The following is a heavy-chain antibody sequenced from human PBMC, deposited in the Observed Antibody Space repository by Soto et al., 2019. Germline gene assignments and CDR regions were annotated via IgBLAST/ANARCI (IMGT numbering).Heavy chain of an antibody. V-gene: IGHV3-30*18. CDR1: GFTFSSYG. J-gene: IGHJ6*02. CDR3: AKDGGDSSSWTSFYYYYYGMDV. D-gene: IGHD6-13*01. Sequence: QVQLVESGGGVVQPGRSLRLSCAASGFTFSSYGMHWVRQAPGKGLEWVAVISYDGSNKYYADSVKGRFTISRDNSKNXXYXQXXSLRAEDTAVYYCAKDGGDSSSWTSFYYYYYGMDVWGQGTTVTVSS. CDR2: ISYDGSNK.